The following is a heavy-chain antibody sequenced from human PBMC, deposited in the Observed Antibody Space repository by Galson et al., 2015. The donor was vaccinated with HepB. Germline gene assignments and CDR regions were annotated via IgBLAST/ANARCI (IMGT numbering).Heavy chain of an antibody. CDR3: AKTPVHHLYDYVWGSYRQEYYFDY. J-gene: IGHJ4*02. D-gene: IGHD3-16*02. CDR1: GYTFTSYA. V-gene: IGHV7-4-1*02. CDR2: INTNTGNP. Sequence: SVKVSCKASGYTFTSYAMNWVRQAPGQGLEWMGWINTNTGNPTYAQGFTGRFVFSLDTSVSTAYLQISSLKAEDTAVYYCAKTPVHHLYDYVWGSYRQEYYFDYWGQGTLVTVSS.